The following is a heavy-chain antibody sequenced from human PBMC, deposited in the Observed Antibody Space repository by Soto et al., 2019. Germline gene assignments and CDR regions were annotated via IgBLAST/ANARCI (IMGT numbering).Heavy chain of an antibody. D-gene: IGHD1-26*01. V-gene: IGHV3-30*18. CDR2: IAYDGNEK. Sequence: QVQLVESGGGVVQPGTSLRLSCAASGFTFKTHAMHWVRQAPGKGREWMAVIAYDGNEKFYADSVKGRFTISRDNSKNALYLPINTLRNEDTAVYYCGKDVGDYVPYYYGVDVWGQGTTVTVSS. J-gene: IGHJ6*02. CDR1: GFTFKTHA. CDR3: GKDVGDYVPYYYGVDV.